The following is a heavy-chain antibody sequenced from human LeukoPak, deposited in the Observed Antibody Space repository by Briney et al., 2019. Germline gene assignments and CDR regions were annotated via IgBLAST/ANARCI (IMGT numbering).Heavy chain of an antibody. V-gene: IGHV4-39*07. CDR3: AREAVVHGGDAFDI. CDR2: IYYSGST. D-gene: IGHD6-19*01. Sequence: ASETLSLTCTVSGGSISSSSYYWGWIRQPPGKGLEWIGSIYYSGSTYYNPSLKSRVTISVDTSKNQFSLKLSSVTAADTAVYYCAREAVVHGGDAFDIWGQGTMVTVSS. J-gene: IGHJ3*02. CDR1: GGSISSSSYY.